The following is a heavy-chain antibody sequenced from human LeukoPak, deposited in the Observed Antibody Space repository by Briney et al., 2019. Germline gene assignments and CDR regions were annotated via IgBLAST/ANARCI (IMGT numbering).Heavy chain of an antibody. D-gene: IGHD1-26*01. V-gene: IGHV3-30*18. J-gene: IGHJ4*02. CDR3: AKMGATNYFDY. CDR1: GFTFSSYS. CDR2: ISYDGSNK. Sequence: PGGSLRLSCAASGFTFSSYSMNWVRQAPGKGLEWVAVISYDGSNKYYADSVKGRFTISRDNSKNTLYLQMNSLRAEDTAVYYCAKMGATNYFDYWGQGTLVTVSS.